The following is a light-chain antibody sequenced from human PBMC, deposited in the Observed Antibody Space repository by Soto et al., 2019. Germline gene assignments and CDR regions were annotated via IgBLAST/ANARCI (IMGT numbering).Light chain of an antibody. J-gene: IGKJ1*01. CDR3: QQRSNWPT. V-gene: IGKV3-11*01. Sequence: VLTQSPCTLSLSRGERATLSCRASQSVSSYLAWYQQKPGQAPRLLIYDASNRATGIPARFSGSGSGTDFTLTISSLEPEDFAVYYCQQRSNWPTFGQGAMVDNK. CDR2: DAS. CDR1: QSVSSY.